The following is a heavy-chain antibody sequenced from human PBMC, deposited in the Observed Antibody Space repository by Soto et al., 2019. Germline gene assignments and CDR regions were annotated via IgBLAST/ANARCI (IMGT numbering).Heavy chain of an antibody. CDR1: GYTLTELS. Sequence: ASVKVSCKVSGYTLTELSMHWVRQAPGKGLEWMGGFDPEDGETIYAQKFQGRVTMTEDTSTDTAYMELSSLRSEDTAVYYCATDQKSLGIAAAGTKFDYWGQGTLVTIS. CDR2: FDPEDGET. V-gene: IGHV1-24*01. J-gene: IGHJ4*02. CDR3: ATDQKSLGIAAAGTKFDY. D-gene: IGHD6-13*01.